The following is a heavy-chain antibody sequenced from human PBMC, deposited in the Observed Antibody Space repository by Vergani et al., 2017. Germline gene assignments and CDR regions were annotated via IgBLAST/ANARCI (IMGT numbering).Heavy chain of an antibody. CDR3: ARHSGYVYWYFDL. V-gene: IGHV5-51*01. D-gene: IGHD3-22*01. Sequence: EVQLVQSGAEVKKPGESLKISCKGSGYSFTSYWIGWVRQMPGKGLEWVGIIYPGDSDTRYSPSFQGQVTMSADKSISTAFVQWSSLKASDTAMYYCARHSGYVYWYFDLWGRGTLVTVSS. CDR1: GYSFTSYW. J-gene: IGHJ2*01. CDR2: IYPGDSDT.